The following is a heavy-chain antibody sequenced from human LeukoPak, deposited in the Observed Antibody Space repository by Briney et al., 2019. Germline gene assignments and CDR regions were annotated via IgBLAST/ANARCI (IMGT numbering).Heavy chain of an antibody. CDR3: AIDPNWGIHY. CDR1: GFTFSTYT. J-gene: IGHJ4*02. V-gene: IGHV3-23*01. CDR2: IGGSGGDI. D-gene: IGHD7-27*01. Sequence: GGSLRLSCAASGFTFSTYTMYWVRQPPGKGLEWVSIIGGSGGDIHYADSVKGRFTISRDNSKNTLYLQMNSLRVEDTAIYYCAIDPNWGIHYWGQGVLVTASS.